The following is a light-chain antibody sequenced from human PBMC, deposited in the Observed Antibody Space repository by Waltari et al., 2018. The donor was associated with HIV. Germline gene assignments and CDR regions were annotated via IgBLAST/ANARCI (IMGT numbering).Light chain of an antibody. CDR3: QQSYSTPKT. CDR2: AAS. CDR1: QSISSY. Sequence: DIQMTQSPSSLSASVGDRVTITCRASQSISSYLNWYQQKPGQPPKLLIYAASSLQSGVPSRFSGSGSGTEFTLTISSLQPEDFATYYCQQSYSTPKTFGQGTKVELK. J-gene: IGKJ1*01. V-gene: IGKV1-39*01.